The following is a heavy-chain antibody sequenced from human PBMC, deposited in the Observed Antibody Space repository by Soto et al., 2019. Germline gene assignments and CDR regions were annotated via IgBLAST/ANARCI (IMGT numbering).Heavy chain of an antibody. Sequence: GGDRRDRWVGSGGILRSGSNLVRRLVPGTGLEWVATIRQDGNEKHHVDSVKGRFAISRDNVENSLYLQMSSLRPDDTAVYYCVRGCGSAVCPYYLDVWGKGTTVTVSS. V-gene: IGHV3-7*01. CDR2: IRQDGNEK. J-gene: IGHJ6*03. D-gene: IGHD2-15*01. CDR3: VRGCGSAVCPYYLDV. CDR1: GGILRSGS.